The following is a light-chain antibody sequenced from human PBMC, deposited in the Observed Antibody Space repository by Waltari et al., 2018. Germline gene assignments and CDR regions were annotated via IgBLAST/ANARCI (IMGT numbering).Light chain of an antibody. CDR1: QSVSRT. CDR3: QHYVRLPVT. Sequence: IVLTQSPGTLSLSPGERATLACRASQSVSRTLAWYQQKPGQAPRLLIYGASTRATGIPERCSGGGSGTDFSLTISRLEPEDFAVYYCQHYVRLPVTFGQGTKVEIK. V-gene: IGKV3-20*01. CDR2: GAS. J-gene: IGKJ1*01.